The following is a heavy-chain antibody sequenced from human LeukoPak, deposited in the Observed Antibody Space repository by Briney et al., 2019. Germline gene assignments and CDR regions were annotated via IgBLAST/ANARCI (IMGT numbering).Heavy chain of an antibody. CDR1: GFPFSSYW. CDR3: ASTEGLVAATYFDY. Sequence: GGSLGLSCAASGFPFSSYWMSWVRQAPGKGLEGVANIKQDGSEKYYVDSVKGRFTISRDNAKNSLYLQMNSLRAEDTAVYYCASTEGLVAATYFDYWGQGTLVTVSS. J-gene: IGHJ4*02. D-gene: IGHD2-15*01. CDR2: IKQDGSEK. V-gene: IGHV3-7*03.